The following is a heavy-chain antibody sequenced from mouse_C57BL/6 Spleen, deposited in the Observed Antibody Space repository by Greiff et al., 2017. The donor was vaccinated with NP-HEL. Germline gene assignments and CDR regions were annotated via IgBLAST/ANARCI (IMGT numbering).Heavy chain of an antibody. V-gene: IGHV1-63*01. CDR1: GYTFTNYW. Sequence: VKLMESGAELVRPGTSVKMSCKASGYTFTNYWIGWAKQRPGHGLEWIGDIYPGGGYTNYNEKFKGKATLTADKSSSTAYMQFSSLTSEDSAIYYCARKGGKGAMDYWGQGTSVTVSS. D-gene: IGHD1-3*01. J-gene: IGHJ4*01. CDR3: ARKGGKGAMDY. CDR2: IYPGGGYT.